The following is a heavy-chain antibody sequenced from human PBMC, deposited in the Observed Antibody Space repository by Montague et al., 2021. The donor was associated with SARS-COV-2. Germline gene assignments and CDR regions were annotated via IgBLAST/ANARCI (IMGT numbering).Heavy chain of an antibody. Sequence: SETLSLTCAVYGGSFSGYYWSWIRQPPGKGLQWFGEINHSGSTNYNPSLKSRVTISMDTYKNQFSLKLSSVTAADTAVYYCARGVRQLGVRYYYYYIDVWDKGTTVPVSS. CDR2: INHSGST. V-gene: IGHV4-34*01. CDR1: GGSFSGYY. CDR3: ARGVRQLGVRYYYYYIDV. J-gene: IGHJ6*03. D-gene: IGHD6-6*01.